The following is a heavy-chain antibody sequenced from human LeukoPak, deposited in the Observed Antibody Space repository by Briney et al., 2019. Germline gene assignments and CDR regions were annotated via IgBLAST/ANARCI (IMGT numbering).Heavy chain of an antibody. J-gene: IGHJ4*02. Sequence: SETLSLTCTVSGGSISSGSYYWSWIRQPPGKGLEWIGYIYYSGSTNYNPSLKSRVTISVDTSKNQFSLKLSSVTAADTAVYYCARARTGFWSGYSYYFDYWGQGTLVTVSS. CDR2: IYYSGST. D-gene: IGHD3-3*01. CDR3: ARARTGFWSGYSYYFDY. CDR1: GGSISSGSYY. V-gene: IGHV4-61*01.